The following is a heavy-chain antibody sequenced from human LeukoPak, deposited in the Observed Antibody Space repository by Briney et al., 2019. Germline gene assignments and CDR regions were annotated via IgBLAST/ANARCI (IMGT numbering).Heavy chain of an antibody. CDR3: ARQDTAQDDFWRGEFEVKDCLDP. Sequence: GESLKISCKASGYDFSAYWVAWVRQVPGKGLECLGFVYPDDSETKYCPSFQGQVTISADKSTNTAYVHLNNLKASDSAIYYCARQDTAQDDFWRGEFEVKDCLDPWGQGTPVTVSP. CDR1: GYDFSAYW. D-gene: IGHD3-3*01. V-gene: IGHV5-51*01. J-gene: IGHJ5*02. CDR2: VYPDDSET.